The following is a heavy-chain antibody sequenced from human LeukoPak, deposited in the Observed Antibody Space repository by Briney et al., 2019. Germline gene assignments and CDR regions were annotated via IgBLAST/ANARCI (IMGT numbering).Heavy chain of an antibody. CDR3: ARVVSFTSDY. Sequence: GSLRLSCAASGFTFNSYAMNWVRQAPGKGLEWVSVISGSGGNTYYAEPVKGRFTISRDNSKNTLYLQMNSLRAEDTALYYCARVVSFTSDYWGQGILVTVSS. J-gene: IGHJ4*02. V-gene: IGHV3-23*01. CDR1: GFTFNSYA. CDR2: ISGSGGNT.